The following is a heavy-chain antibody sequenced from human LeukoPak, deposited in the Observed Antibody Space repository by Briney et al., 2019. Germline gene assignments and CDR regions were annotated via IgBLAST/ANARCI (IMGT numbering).Heavy chain of an antibody. CDR2: INHSGST. D-gene: IGHD6-13*01. Sequence: SETLSLTCAVYGGSFSGYYWSWIRQPPGKGLEWIGEINHSGSTNYNPSLKSRVTISVDTSKNQFSLKLSSVTAADTAVYYCARGPSYSNSWFWFDYWGQGTLVTVSS. V-gene: IGHV4-34*01. CDR3: ARGPSYSNSWFWFDY. J-gene: IGHJ4*02. CDR1: GGSFSGYY.